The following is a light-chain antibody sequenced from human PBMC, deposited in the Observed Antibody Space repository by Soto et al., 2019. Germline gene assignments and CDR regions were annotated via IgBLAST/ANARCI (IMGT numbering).Light chain of an antibody. CDR2: DAF. J-gene: IGKJ1*01. CDR3: QQVNTGA. V-gene: IGKV1-9*01. Sequence: IRLNKSLSFLSATVGDRVTIMCRASQGIRSYLAWYQQKPGKAPKLLIYDAFTLQSGVPSRFIGSGSGTEFTLTICSRQPEDFASYYCQQVNTGAFGQGTK. CDR1: QGIRSY.